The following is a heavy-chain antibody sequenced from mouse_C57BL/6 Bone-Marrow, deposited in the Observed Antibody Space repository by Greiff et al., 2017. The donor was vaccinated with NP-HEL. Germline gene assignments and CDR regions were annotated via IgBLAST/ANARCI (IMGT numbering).Heavy chain of an antibody. CDR3: ARWAAQATYTWFAY. Sequence: QVQLQQSGPELVKPGASVKISCKASGYAFSSSWMNWVKQRPGKGLEWIGRIYPGDGDTNYNGKFKGKATLTADKSSSTAYMQLSSLTSEDSAVYFCARWAAQATYTWFAYWGQGTLVTVSA. CDR1: GYAFSSSW. V-gene: IGHV1-82*01. D-gene: IGHD3-2*02. J-gene: IGHJ3*01. CDR2: IYPGDGDT.